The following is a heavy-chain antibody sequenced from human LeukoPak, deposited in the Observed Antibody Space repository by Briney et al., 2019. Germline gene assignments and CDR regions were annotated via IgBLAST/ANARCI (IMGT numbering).Heavy chain of an antibody. Sequence: PAGGSLRLSCAASGFTFSSYAMHWVRQAPGKGLEWVAVISYDGSNKYYADSVKGRFTISRDNSKDTLYLQMNSLRAEDTAVYYCTRDFDFSSAIWGQGTLVTVSS. CDR3: TRDFDFSSAI. CDR2: ISYDGSNK. J-gene: IGHJ4*02. V-gene: IGHV3-30-3*01. D-gene: IGHD3-3*01. CDR1: GFTFSSYA.